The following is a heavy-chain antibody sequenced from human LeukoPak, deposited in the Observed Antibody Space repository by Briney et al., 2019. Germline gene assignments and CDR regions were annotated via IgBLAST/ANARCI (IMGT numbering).Heavy chain of an antibody. V-gene: IGHV4-34*01. J-gene: IGHJ4*02. CDR1: GGSFSGYY. Sequence: SETLSLTCAVYGGSFSGYYWSWLRQPPGKGLEWIGEINHSGSTNYNPSLKSRVTISVDTSKNQFSLKLSSVAAADTAVYYCARLRRDFWSGYSLFDYWGQGTMVTVSS. CDR2: INHSGST. CDR3: ARLRRDFWSGYSLFDY. D-gene: IGHD3-3*01.